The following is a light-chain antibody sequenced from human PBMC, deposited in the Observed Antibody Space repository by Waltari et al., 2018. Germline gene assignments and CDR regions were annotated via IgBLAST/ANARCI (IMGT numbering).Light chain of an antibody. CDR2: DAF. CDR3: QMYVRLPVT. CDR1: QSVGRA. V-gene: IGKV3-20*01. J-gene: IGKJ1*01. Sequence: EIVLTQSQGTLALSPGERATLSCRASQSVGRALAWYQQKPGQAPRLLIYDAFSRATGISDKFSGSDSGTDFTLTISRVEPEDFAVYFCQMYVRLPVTFGQGTKVEVK.